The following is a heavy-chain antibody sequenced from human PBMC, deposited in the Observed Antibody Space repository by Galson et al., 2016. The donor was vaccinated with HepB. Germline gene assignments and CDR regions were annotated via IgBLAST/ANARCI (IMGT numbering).Heavy chain of an antibody. Sequence: SLRLSCAASGFSFADYPMHWVRQAPGKGLEWVALILYDGTNKYYADSVKGRFTISRDNSKNTLFLQMNNLRAEDTAVYYCARDDSDADNAFDVWGQGTTVTVSS. CDR3: ARDDSDADNAFDV. CDR1: GFSFADYP. V-gene: IGHV3-30-3*01. D-gene: IGHD1-1*01. J-gene: IGHJ3*01. CDR2: ILYDGTNK.